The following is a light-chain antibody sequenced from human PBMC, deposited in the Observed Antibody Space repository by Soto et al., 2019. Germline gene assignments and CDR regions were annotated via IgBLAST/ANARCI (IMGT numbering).Light chain of an antibody. CDR2: DAS. CDR1: QTISDW. V-gene: IGKV1-5*01. CDR3: QQHYSYTGT. J-gene: IGKJ1*01. Sequence: DIQMTQSPSTLSASVGDRVTITCRASQTISDWVAWYQQRPGKAPKLLIYDASTLESGVPSRFSGSGSGTKFTLTITSLQPDDSATYYCQQHYSYTGTFGQGTRLEI.